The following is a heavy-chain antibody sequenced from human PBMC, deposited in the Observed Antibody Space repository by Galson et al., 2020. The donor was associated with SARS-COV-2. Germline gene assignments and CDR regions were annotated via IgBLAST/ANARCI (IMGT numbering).Heavy chain of an antibody. D-gene: IGHD6-19*01. CDR1: GYSFTDYW. Sequence: GESLKIFCKGSGYSFTDYWIGWVRQMPGTGLEWMGVIYPSDSYTIYSPSFQGQVTISADKSISTAYLQWSSLKASDTAMYYCARHGASSGWYEGIDYWGQGTLVTVSS. CDR2: IYPSDSYT. V-gene: IGHV5-51*01. J-gene: IGHJ4*02. CDR3: ARHGASSGWYEGIDY.